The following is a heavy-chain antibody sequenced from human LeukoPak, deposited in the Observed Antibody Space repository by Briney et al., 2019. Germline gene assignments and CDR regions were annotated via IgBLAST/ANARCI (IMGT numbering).Heavy chain of an antibody. CDR3: ARVLGSSATWTDYYYGMDV. CDR1: GGSISSYY. J-gene: IGHJ6*02. V-gene: IGHV4-59*01. D-gene: IGHD2-2*01. Sequence: SETLSLTCTVSGGSISSYYWSWIRQPPGKGLEWVGYIYYSGSTNYNPSLKSRVTISVDTSKNQFSLKLSSVTAADTAVYYCARVLGSSATWTDYYYGMDVWGQGTTVTVSS. CDR2: IYYSGST.